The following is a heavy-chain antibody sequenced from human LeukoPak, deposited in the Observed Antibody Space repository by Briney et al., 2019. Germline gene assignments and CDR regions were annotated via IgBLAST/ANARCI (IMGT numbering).Heavy chain of an antibody. D-gene: IGHD4-17*01. V-gene: IGHV3-74*01. CDR3: AKGRGTTVTAAANY. CDR2: INRDGSSA. CDR1: GFTFSSYW. J-gene: IGHJ4*02. Sequence: AGGSLRLSCAASGFTFSSYWMHWVRQAPGKGLVWVSRINRDGSSATYADSVKGRFTISRDNAKNSLYLQMNSLRADDTAVYYCAKGRGTTVTAAANYWGQGTLVTVSS.